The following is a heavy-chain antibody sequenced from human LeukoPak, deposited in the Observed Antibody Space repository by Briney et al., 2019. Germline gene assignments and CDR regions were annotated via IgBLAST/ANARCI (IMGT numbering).Heavy chain of an antibody. V-gene: IGHV3-20*04. J-gene: IGHJ4*02. CDR1: GFTFDDYG. CDR2: INWNGGST. Sequence: GGSLRLSCAASGFTFDDYGMSWVRQAPGKGLEWVSGINWNGGSTGYADSVKGRFTISRDNSKNTLYLQMNSLRAEDTAVYYCAKGIVPAAFFDYWGQGTLVTVSS. D-gene: IGHD2-2*01. CDR3: AKGIVPAAFFDY.